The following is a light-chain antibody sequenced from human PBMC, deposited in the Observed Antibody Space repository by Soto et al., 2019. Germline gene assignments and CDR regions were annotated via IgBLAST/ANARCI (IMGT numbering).Light chain of an antibody. V-gene: IGLV1-44*01. CDR3: ASWDVSLNGFWV. CDR2: DND. J-gene: IGLJ3*02. Sequence: QPVLTQPPSASGTPGQTVTISCSGSSSNIGSNTVNWYQHLPGTAPKLLIYDNDQRPSGVPDRFSGSKSGTSASLAISGLQSEDEADYYCASWDVSLNGFWVFGGGTKLTVL. CDR1: SSNIGSNT.